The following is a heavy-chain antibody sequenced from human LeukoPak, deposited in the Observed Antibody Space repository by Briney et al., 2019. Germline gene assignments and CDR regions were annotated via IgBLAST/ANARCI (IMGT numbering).Heavy chain of an antibody. Sequence: ASVKVSCKASGYIFTNYAISWVRQAPGQGLEWMGWISTYNGNTKNAQKLQGRVTMTTDTSTSTAYMELRSLRSDDTAVYYCARDLGLAFDYWGQGTLVTVSS. V-gene: IGHV1-18*01. CDR1: GYIFTNYA. CDR2: ISTYNGNT. CDR3: ARDLGLAFDY. J-gene: IGHJ4*02. D-gene: IGHD3/OR15-3a*01.